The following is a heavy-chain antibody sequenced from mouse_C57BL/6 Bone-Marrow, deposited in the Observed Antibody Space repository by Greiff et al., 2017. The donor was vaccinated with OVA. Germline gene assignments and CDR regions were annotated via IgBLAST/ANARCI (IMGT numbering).Heavy chain of an antibody. D-gene: IGHD3-2*02. Sequence: EVQLQQSGGDLVKPGGSLKLSCAASGFTFSSYGMSWVRHTPDKRLEWVATISSGGSYTYYPDSVKGRFTISRDNAKNTLYLQMSSLKSEDTAMYYCARQLRYFDYWGQGTTLTVSS. CDR1: GFTFSSYG. V-gene: IGHV5-6*01. CDR2: ISSGGSYT. J-gene: IGHJ2*01. CDR3: ARQLRYFDY.